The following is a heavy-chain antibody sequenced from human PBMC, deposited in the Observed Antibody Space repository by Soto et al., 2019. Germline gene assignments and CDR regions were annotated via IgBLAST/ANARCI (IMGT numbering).Heavy chain of an antibody. CDR1: GYTFTGYY. J-gene: IGHJ6*02. Sequence: ASVKVSCKASGYTFTGYYMHWVRQAPGQGLEWMGWINPNSGGTNYAQKFQGWVTMTRDTSMSTAYMELSRLRSEDTAVYYCARDRVGHYGMAVSAQRTTVPVSS. CDR3: ARDRVGHYGMAV. D-gene: IGHD3-10*01. V-gene: IGHV1-2*04. CDR2: INPNSGGT.